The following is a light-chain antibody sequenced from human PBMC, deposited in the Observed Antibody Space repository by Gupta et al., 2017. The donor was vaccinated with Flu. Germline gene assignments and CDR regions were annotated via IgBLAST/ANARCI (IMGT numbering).Light chain of an antibody. V-gene: IGKV2-30*01. CDR1: QGLVYSDGNTY. J-gene: IGKJ1*01. CDR3: MQGAHWPWA. Sequence: VTRGHPSSISCRSSQGLVYSDGNTYLHWFQQRTGQSPRRLIYQVSYRDSGVPDRCSGSGSGTDFTLKISRVEAEDVGIFFCMQGAHWPWAFGQGTTVEIK. CDR2: QVS.